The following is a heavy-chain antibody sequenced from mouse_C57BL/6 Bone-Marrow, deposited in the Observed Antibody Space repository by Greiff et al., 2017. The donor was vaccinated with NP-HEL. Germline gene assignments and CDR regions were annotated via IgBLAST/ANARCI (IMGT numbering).Heavy chain of an antibody. V-gene: IGHV1-22*01. D-gene: IGHD2-2*01. CDR2: INPNNGGT. CDR1: GYTFTDYN. Sequence: EVQLQQSGPELVKPGASVKMSCKASGYTFTDYNMHWVKQSPGKSLEWIGYINPNNGGTSYNQKFKGKAPLTVNNASSTAYMELRSLTSEDSAVYYCAREKWLRQAGYYAMDYWGQGTSVTVSS. J-gene: IGHJ4*01. CDR3: AREKWLRQAGYYAMDY.